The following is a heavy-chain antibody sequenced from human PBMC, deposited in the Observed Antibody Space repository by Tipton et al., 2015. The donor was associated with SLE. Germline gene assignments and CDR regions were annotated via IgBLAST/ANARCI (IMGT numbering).Heavy chain of an antibody. V-gene: IGHV3-48*03. CDR1: GFTFSSYE. Sequence: GSLRLSCAASGFTFSSYEMNWVRQAPGKGLEWISYISSSGKTIHYADSVKGRFTISRDNAKNSLYLQMNSLRAEDTAVYYCARGFWNGFYIGYFDSWGQGAPVTVSS. CDR2: ISSSGKTI. CDR3: ARGFWNGFYIGYFDS. J-gene: IGHJ4*02. D-gene: IGHD3-3*01.